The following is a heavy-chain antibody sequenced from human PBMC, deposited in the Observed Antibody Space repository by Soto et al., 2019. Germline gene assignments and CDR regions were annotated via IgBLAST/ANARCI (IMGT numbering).Heavy chain of an antibody. D-gene: IGHD2-21*02. CDR3: ARQGAVTVMFYYHGMDV. Sequence: QVQLQQWGAGLLKPSETLSLTCDVYGGSFGGYFWSWIREPPGKGLEWIGEINHGGITNYNPSLKSRITISVDTSKHQFSLKLSSVTAADAALYYCARQGAVTVMFYYHGMDVWGQGTSVTVSS. CDR2: INHGGIT. CDR1: GGSFGGYF. J-gene: IGHJ6*02. V-gene: IGHV4-34*02.